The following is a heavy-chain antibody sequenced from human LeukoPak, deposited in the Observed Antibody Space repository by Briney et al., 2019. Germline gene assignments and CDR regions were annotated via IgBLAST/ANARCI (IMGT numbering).Heavy chain of an antibody. V-gene: IGHV4-59*02. CDR2: IYSSGNT. CDR1: GGSVSNYY. J-gene: IGHJ4*02. CDR3: ARTRQWLVLFDY. Sequence: SETLSLTCTVSGGSVSNYYWSWIRQPPGKGLEWIGYIYSSGNTNYNPSLKSRVTMSVDTSKNQFSLKLSSVTAADTAVYYCARTRQWLVLFDYWGQGTLVTVSS. D-gene: IGHD6-19*01.